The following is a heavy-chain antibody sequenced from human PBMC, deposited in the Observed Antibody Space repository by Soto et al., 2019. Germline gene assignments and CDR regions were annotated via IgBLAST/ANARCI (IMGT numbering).Heavy chain of an antibody. V-gene: IGHV1-3*01. Sequence: QVQLVQSGAEVKKPGASVKVSCKASGYTFTSYAMHWVRQAPGQRLEWMGWINAGNGNTKYSQKFQGRVTITRDTSASTDYMELSSLRSEDTDVYYCARTVGYYYGMDVWGQGNTVTVSS. D-gene: IGHD4-17*01. J-gene: IGHJ6*02. CDR1: GYTFTSYA. CDR3: ARTVGYYYGMDV. CDR2: INAGNGNT.